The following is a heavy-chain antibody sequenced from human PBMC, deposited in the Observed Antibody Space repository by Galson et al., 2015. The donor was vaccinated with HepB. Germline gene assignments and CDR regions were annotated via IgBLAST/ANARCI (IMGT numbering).Heavy chain of an antibody. V-gene: IGHV3-30*18. Sequence: SLRLSCAASGFTFSSYGMHWVRQAPGKGLEWVAVISYDGSNKYYADSVKGRFTISRDNSKNTLYLQMNSLRAEDTAVYYCAKEALDDFWSGSRGLDYWGQGTLVTVSS. J-gene: IGHJ4*02. CDR2: ISYDGSNK. CDR1: GFTFSSYG. CDR3: AKEALDDFWSGSRGLDY. D-gene: IGHD3-3*01.